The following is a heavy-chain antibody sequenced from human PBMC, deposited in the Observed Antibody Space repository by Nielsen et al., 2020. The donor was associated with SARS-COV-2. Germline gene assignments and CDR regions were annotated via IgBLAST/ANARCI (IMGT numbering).Heavy chain of an antibody. J-gene: IGHJ5*02. V-gene: IGHV3-20*01. Sequence: GESLKISCAASGFTFDDYGMSWVRQAPGKGLEWVSGINWNGGSTGYADSVKGRFTISRDNAKNSLYLQMNSLRAEDTALYHCANGGLLGYCTGGSCFDLWGQGTLVTVSS. CDR1: GFTFDDYG. CDR3: ANGGLLGYCTGGSCFDL. D-gene: IGHD2-8*02. CDR2: INWNGGST.